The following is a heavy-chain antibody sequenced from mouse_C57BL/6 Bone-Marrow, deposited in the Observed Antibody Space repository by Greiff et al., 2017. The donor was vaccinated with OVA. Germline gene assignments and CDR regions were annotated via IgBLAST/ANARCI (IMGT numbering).Heavy chain of an antibody. J-gene: IGHJ2*01. V-gene: IGHV1-81*01. CDR3: ARDGNYLYYFDY. CDR1: GYTFTSYG. Sequence: QAQLQQSGAELARPGASVKLSCKASGYTFTSYGISWVKQRTGQGLEWIGEIYPRSGNTYYNEKFKGKATLTADKSSSTAYMELRSLTSEDSAVYFCARDGNYLYYFDYWGQGTTLTVSS. D-gene: IGHD2-1*01. CDR2: IYPRSGNT.